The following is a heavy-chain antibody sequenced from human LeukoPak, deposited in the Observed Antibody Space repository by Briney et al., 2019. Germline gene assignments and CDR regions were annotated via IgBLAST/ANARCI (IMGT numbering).Heavy chain of an antibody. J-gene: IGHJ4*02. V-gene: IGHV3-21*01. CDR3: ARLYYYDSSGYKDYFDY. CDR2: ISSSSSYI. Sequence: PGGSLRLSCAASGFTFSNAWMSWVRQAPGKGLEWVSSISSSSSYIYYADSVKGRFTISRDNAKNSLYLQMNSLRAEDTAVYYCARLYYYDSSGYKDYFDYWGQGTLVTVSS. CDR1: GFTFSNAW. D-gene: IGHD3-22*01.